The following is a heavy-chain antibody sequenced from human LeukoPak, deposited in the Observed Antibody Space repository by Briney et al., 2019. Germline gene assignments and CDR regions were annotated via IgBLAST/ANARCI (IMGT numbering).Heavy chain of an antibody. CDR3: ARDEGTDCSSTSCQPYGMEV. CDR2: ISYDGRIK. D-gene: IGHD2-2*01. CDR1: GFAFNSYA. Sequence: GRSLRLSCAASGFAFNSYAIHWVRQAPGKGLEWVSFISYDGRIKYYADSVKGRLTISRDNAKNSLYLQMNSLRAEDTAVYYCARDEGTDCSSTSCQPYGMEVWGQGTTVTVSS. J-gene: IGHJ6*02. V-gene: IGHV3-30-3*01.